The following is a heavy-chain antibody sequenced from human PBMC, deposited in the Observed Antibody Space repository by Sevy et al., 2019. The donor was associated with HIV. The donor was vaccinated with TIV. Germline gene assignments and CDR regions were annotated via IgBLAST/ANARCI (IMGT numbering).Heavy chain of an antibody. D-gene: IGHD2-2*01. CDR1: GGSVSSGSYY. V-gene: IGHV4-61*01. J-gene: IGHJ6*03. Sequence: SETLSLTCTVSGGSVSSGSYYWSWIRQPPGKGLEWIGYIYYSGSTNYNPSLKSRVTISVDTSKNQFSLKLSSVTAADTAVYYCARQGSTSSQSYYYYYMDVWVKGTTVTVSS. CDR3: ARQGSTSSQSYYYYYMDV. CDR2: IYYSGST.